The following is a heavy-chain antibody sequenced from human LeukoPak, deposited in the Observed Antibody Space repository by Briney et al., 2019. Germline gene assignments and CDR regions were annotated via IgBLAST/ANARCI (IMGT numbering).Heavy chain of an antibody. V-gene: IGHV3-33*03. D-gene: IGHD3-10*01. J-gene: IGHJ4*02. Sequence: GRSLRLSCAASAFAFSDSGMHWVRQAPGKGLEWVAFIWYDGSNIYYADSVKGRFTISRDNSKNTVYLQMNSLRPEDTAVYYCAKPIGLVPSALWALDYWGQGTLVTVSS. CDR2: IWYDGSNI. CDR3: AKPIGLVPSALWALDY. CDR1: AFAFSDSG.